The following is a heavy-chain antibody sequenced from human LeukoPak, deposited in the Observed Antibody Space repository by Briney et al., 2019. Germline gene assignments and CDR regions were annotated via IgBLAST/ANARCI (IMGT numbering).Heavy chain of an antibody. CDR2: ISSSSSYI. D-gene: IGHD6-19*01. CDR3: ASRRGAVAGGIDY. V-gene: IGHV3-21*01. J-gene: IGHJ4*02. Sequence: GGSLTLSCAASGFTFSSYSMNWIRQAPGKGLEWVSSISSSSSYIYYADSLKGRFTIARDNAKNSLYLQMNSLRAEDTAVYYCASRRGAVAGGIDYWGQGTLVSVSS. CDR1: GFTFSSYS.